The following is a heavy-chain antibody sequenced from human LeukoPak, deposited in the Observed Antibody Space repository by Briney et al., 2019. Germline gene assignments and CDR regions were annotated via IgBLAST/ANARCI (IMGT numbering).Heavy chain of an antibody. CDR1: GGTFSGYY. J-gene: IGHJ4*02. Sequence: SETLSLTCAVYGGTFSGYYWSWIRQPPGKGLEWIGEINHSGSTNYNPSLKSRDTISVDTSKNQLSLKLSSVTAADTAVYYCARGRRWLQFGATFDYWGQGTLVTVSS. V-gene: IGHV4-34*01. CDR2: INHSGST. CDR3: ARGRRWLQFGATFDY. D-gene: IGHD5-24*01.